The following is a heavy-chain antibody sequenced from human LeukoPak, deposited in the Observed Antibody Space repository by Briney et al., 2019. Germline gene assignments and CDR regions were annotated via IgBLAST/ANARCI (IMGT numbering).Heavy chain of an antibody. CDR2: MYYSGTT. V-gene: IGHV4-34*01. CDR3: ARHRYRSGSDWVDP. D-gene: IGHD1-26*01. J-gene: IGHJ5*02. Sequence: SETLSLTCAVYGGSFSGYYWSWIRQPPGKGPEWIGSMYYSGTTYYNPSLKSRVTISVDTSKNQFSLKLSSVTAADTAVYYCARHRYRSGSDWVDPWGQGTLVTVSS. CDR1: GGSFSGYY.